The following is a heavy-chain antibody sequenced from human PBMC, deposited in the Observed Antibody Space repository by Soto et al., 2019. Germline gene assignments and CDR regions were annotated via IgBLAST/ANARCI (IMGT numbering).Heavy chain of an antibody. D-gene: IGHD2-2*01. CDR3: ARASIVVVPAAIGY. CDR1: GYTFTGYY. CDR2: INPNSGGT. V-gene: IGHV1-2*02. Sequence: ASVKVSCKASGYTFTGYYMHWVRQAPGQGLEWMGWINPNSGGTNYAQKFQGRVTMTRDTSISTAYMELSRLRSDDTAVYYCARASIVVVPAAIGYWGQGXLVTVSS. J-gene: IGHJ4*02.